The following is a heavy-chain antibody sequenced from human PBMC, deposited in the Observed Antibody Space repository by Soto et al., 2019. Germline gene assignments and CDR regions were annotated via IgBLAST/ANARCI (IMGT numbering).Heavy chain of an antibody. J-gene: IGHJ5*02. Sequence: EVQMLESGGGFVQPGGSLRLSCEASGFTFSTYAMNWVRQAPGKGLEWVSVISGSGGSTYYADSVKGQFTISRDNSKNTVYLQMNSLRAEDPAVSYCPRGPRYCSSTSCYINWFVPWGQGTLVTVSS. D-gene: IGHD2-2*02. CDR1: GFTFSTYA. V-gene: IGHV3-23*01. CDR2: ISGSGGST. CDR3: PRGPRYCSSTSCYINWFVP.